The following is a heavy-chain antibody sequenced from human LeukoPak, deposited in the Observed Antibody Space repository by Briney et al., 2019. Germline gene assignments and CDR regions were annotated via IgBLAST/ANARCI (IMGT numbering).Heavy chain of an antibody. V-gene: IGHV3-21*01. J-gene: IGHJ5*02. CDR2: ISSDSNYM. CDR3: ARKENILTGYYDH. CDR1: GFTFSSYT. D-gene: IGHD3-9*01. Sequence: GGSLRLSCAASGFTFSSYTMNWVRQAPGKGLEWVSSISSDSNYMYYADSVKGRFTISRDNAWNSLYLQVNSLRAEDTAVYYCARKENILTGYYDHWGQGTLVTVSS.